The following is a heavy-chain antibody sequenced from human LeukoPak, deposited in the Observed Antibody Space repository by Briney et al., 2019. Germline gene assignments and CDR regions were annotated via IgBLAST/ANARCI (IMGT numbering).Heavy chain of an antibody. V-gene: IGHV3-23*01. CDR1: GFTFSSYA. CDR2: ISGSGGST. Sequence: GGSLRLSCAASGFTFSSYAMSWVRQAPGKGLEWVSAISGSGGSTYYADSVKARFSISRDNSKSSLYLQMNSLRVEDTAMYYCTKTGGPWDWGQGTLVTVSS. CDR3: TKTGGPWD. D-gene: IGHD7-27*01. J-gene: IGHJ4*02.